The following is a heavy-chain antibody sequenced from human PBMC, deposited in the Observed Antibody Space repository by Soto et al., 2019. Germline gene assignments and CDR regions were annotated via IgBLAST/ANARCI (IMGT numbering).Heavy chain of an antibody. CDR3: ATMATFGSLNWFDP. J-gene: IGHJ5*02. Sequence: ASVKVSCKASGYTFTTNDVSWVRQATGQGLEWMGWMNSGSGDTGYGQKFQGRVSMTRDISIGTAYMELSSLRSDDTAIYYCATMATFGSLNWFDPWGQGTLVTVPQ. CDR1: GYTFTTND. CDR2: MNSGSGDT. D-gene: IGHD3-10*01. V-gene: IGHV1-8*01.